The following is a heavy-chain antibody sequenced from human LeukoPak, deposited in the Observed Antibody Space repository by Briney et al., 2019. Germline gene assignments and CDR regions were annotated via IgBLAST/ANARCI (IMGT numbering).Heavy chain of an antibody. V-gene: IGHV3-30*02. J-gene: IGHJ4*02. CDR3: AKAMGYCSTTSRYFWSGFDS. Sequence: GGSLRLSCAASGFTFSTYDMHWVRQAPGKGLEWVAFIRSDGRSIYYVDSVKGRFTISRDNSKNALYLQMSGLRAEDTALYYCAKAMGYCSTTSRYFWSGFDSWGQGILVTVSS. CDR1: GFTFSTYD. D-gene: IGHD2-2*01. CDR2: IRSDGRSI.